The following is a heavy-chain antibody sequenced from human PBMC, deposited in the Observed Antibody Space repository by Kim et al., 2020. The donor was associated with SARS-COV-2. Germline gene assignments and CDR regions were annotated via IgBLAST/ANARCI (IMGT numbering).Heavy chain of an antibody. CDR3: ARGHLFGIVVVPAARDYYYGMDV. CDR2: ISYDGSNK. CDR1: GFTFSSYA. J-gene: IGHJ6*02. V-gene: IGHV3-30-3*01. Sequence: GGSLRLSCAASGFTFSSYARHWVRQAPGKGLEWVAVISYDGSNKYYADSVKGRFTISRDNSKNTLYLQMNSLRAEDTAVYYCARGHLFGIVVVPAARDYYYGMDVWGRGTTVTVSS. D-gene: IGHD2-2*01.